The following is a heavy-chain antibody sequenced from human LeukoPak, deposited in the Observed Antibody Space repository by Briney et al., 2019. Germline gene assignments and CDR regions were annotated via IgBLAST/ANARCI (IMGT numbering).Heavy chain of an antibody. D-gene: IGHD3-22*01. CDR1: GLTFSSYS. CDR2: ISSSSSTI. J-gene: IGHJ4*02. CDR3: ARARLGRYYDSSGPSDY. Sequence: GGSLRLSCAASGLTFSSYSMNWVRQGPGKGLEWVSYISSSSSTIYYADSVKVRFTISRDNAKNSLYLHMNSLRAEDTAVYYCARARLGRYYDSSGPSDYWGQGTLVTVSS. V-gene: IGHV3-48*04.